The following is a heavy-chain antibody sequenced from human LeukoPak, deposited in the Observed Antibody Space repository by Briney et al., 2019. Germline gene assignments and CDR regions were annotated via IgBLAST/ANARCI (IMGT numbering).Heavy chain of an antibody. V-gene: IGHV4-4*09. D-gene: IGHD6-6*01. CDR3: ARQVAARRGSFDP. Sequence: SETLSLTCTVSGGSISSYYWSWIRQPPGKGLEWIGYIYTSGSTNYNPSLKSRVTISVDTSKNPFSLKLSSVTAADTAVYVCARQVAARRGSFDPWGQGTLVTVSS. CDR2: IYTSGST. CDR1: GGSISSYY. J-gene: IGHJ5*02.